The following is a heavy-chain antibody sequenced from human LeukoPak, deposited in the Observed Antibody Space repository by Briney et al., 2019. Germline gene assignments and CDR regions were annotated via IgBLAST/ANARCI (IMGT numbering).Heavy chain of an antibody. J-gene: IGHJ6*04. V-gene: IGHV3-30*04. Sequence: GSLRLPCAASGFTFSSYAMHWVRRAPGKGLEGVAVISYHGSDKYYADSVKGRFTISRDNSKNTLYLQMNTLRPEDTAVYYCARGSLGYCTTTSCSPDVWGKGTTVTVSS. CDR1: GFTFSSYA. CDR2: ISYHGSDK. CDR3: ARGSLGYCTTTSCSPDV. D-gene: IGHD2-2*01.